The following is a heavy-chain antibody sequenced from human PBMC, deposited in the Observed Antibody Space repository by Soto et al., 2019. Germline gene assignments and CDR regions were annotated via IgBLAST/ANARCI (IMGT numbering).Heavy chain of an antibody. D-gene: IGHD3-22*01. J-gene: IGHJ5*02. CDR3: ARVRRYYYYSSGYYLGNWFDP. V-gene: IGHV4-59*01. CDR1: GGSISSYY. CDR2: IYYSGST. Sequence: PSETLSLTCTVSGGSISSYYWSWIRQPPGKGLEWIGYIYYSGSTNYNPSLKSRVTISVDTSKNQFSLKLSSVTAADTAVYYCARVRRYYYYSSGYYLGNWFDPWGQVNLVTVSS.